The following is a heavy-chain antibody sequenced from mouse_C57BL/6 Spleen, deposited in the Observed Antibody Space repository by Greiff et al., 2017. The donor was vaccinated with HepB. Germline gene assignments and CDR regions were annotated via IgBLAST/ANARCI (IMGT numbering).Heavy chain of an antibody. CDR2: IDPNSGGT. J-gene: IGHJ1*03. Sequence: QVQLQQSGAELVKPGASVKLSCKASGYTFTSYWMHWVKQRPGRGLEWIGRIDPNSGGTKYNEKFKSKATLTVDKPSSTAYMQLSSLTSEDSAVYYCARGGWVFDRYWYFDVWGTGTTVTVSS. CDR1: GYTFTSYW. D-gene: IGHD3-3*01. V-gene: IGHV1-72*01. CDR3: ARGGWVFDRYWYFDV.